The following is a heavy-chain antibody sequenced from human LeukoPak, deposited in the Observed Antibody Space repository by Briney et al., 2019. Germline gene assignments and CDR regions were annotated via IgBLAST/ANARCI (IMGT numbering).Heavy chain of an antibody. D-gene: IGHD4-11*01. CDR3: AKTLTTNWFDP. Sequence: SETLSLTCAVSGGSISSGGYSWSWIRQPPGKGLEWIGYIYHSGSTYYNPSLKSRVTISVDTSKNQFSLKLSSVTAADTAVYYCAKTLTTNWFDPWGQGTLVTVSS. J-gene: IGHJ5*02. CDR2: IYHSGST. CDR1: GGSISSGGYS. V-gene: IGHV4-30-2*01.